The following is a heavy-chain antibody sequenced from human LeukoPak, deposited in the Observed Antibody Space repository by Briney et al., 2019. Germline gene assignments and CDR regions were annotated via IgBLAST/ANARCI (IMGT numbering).Heavy chain of an antibody. V-gene: IGHV6-1*01. CDR3: AREKRDGYTKSYYFDY. CDR2: TYYRSEWYN. J-gene: IGHJ4*02. Sequence: SQTLSLTCAISGDSVSSNSAAWNWIRQSPSRGLEWLGRTYYRSEWYNDYAVSVKSRITVNPDTSKNQFSLKLSSVTAADTAVYYYAREKRDGYTKSYYFDYWGQGTLVTVSS. D-gene: IGHD5-24*01. CDR1: GDSVSSNSAA.